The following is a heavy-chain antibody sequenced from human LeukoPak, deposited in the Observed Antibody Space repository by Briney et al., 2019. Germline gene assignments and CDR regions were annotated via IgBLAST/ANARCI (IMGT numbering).Heavy chain of an antibody. CDR2: IYYSGST. J-gene: IGHJ5*02. Sequence: SETLSLTCTVSGGSISSYYWSWIRQPPGKGLEWIGYIYYSGSTNYNPSLKSRVTISVDTSKNQFSLKLSSVTAADTAVYYCARHGGSLGYDFWSGFSNWFDPWGQGTLVTVSS. CDR3: ARHGGSLGYDFWSGFSNWFDP. V-gene: IGHV4-59*08. D-gene: IGHD3-3*01. CDR1: GGSISSYY.